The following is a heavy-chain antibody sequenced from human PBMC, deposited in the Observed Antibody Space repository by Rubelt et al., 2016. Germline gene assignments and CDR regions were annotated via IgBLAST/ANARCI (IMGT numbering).Heavy chain of an antibody. D-gene: IGHD1-26*01. V-gene: IGHV3-23*01. CDR2: ISGSGSST. Sequence: RGKGLEWVSAISGSGSSTYYADSVRGRFTISRDNSKKTLYLQMSSLRAEDTAVYYCAKYLTPKDTTPSTRSFDYWGQGNLVTVSS. CDR3: AKYLTPKDTTPSTRSFDY. J-gene: IGHJ4*02.